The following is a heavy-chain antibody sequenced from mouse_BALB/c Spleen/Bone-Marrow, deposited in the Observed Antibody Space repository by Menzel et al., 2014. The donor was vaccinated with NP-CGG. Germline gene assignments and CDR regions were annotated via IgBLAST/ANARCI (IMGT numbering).Heavy chain of an antibody. Sequence: VQLQQSGPELVKPGASVKISCKASGYALSSSWMNWVKQRPGQGLEWIGRIYPGDGDTNYNGKFKGKATLTADKSSSTAYMQLSSLTSVDSAVYFCARSYYGSSYYFDYWGQGTTLTVSS. CDR2: IYPGDGDT. CDR3: ARSYYGSSYYFDY. V-gene: IGHV1-82*01. CDR1: GYALSSSW. D-gene: IGHD1-1*01. J-gene: IGHJ2*01.